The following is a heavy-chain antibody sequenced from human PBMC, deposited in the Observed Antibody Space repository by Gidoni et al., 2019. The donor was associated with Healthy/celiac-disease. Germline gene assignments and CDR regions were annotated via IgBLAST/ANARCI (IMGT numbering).Heavy chain of an antibody. V-gene: IGHV3-30*04. CDR1: GFTFSSYA. CDR2: ISYDGSNK. D-gene: IGHD6-19*01. CDR3: SSCRRGGSGWYGAFDI. Sequence: QVQLVESGGGVVQPGRSLRLSCAASGFTFSSYAMHWVRQAPGKGLEWVAVISYDGSNKYYADSVKGRFTISRDNSKNTLYLQMNSLRAEDTAVYYCSSCRRGGSGWYGAFDIWGQGTMVTVSS. J-gene: IGHJ3*02.